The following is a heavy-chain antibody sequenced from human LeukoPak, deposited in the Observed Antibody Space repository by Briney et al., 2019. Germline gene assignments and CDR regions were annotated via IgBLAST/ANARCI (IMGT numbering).Heavy chain of an antibody. J-gene: IGHJ3*02. CDR1: GGSISSYY. V-gene: IGHV4-59*01. D-gene: IGHD5-18*01. CDR2: IYYSGST. Sequence: PSETLSLTCTVSGGSISSYYWSWIRQPPGKGLEWIGYIYYSGSTNYNPSLKSRVTISVDTSKNQFSLKLSSVTAADTAVYYCARGRYTPDVFDIWGQGTMVTVSS. CDR3: ARGRYTPDVFDI.